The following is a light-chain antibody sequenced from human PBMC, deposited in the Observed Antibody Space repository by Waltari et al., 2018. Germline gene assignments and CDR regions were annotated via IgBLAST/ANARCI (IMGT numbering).Light chain of an antibody. CDR3: QQYNNWPPRLT. CDR1: QSIGIY. J-gene: IGKJ4*01. Sequence: DIQMTQSPSSLSASVGDRVTITCRASQSIGIYLNWYQQKPGKGPELLIYAASSLQTGVPSRFSGSGSETDFTLTINSLQFEDFAVYYCQQYNNWPPRLTFGGGTKVEIK. CDR2: AAS. V-gene: IGKV1-39*01.